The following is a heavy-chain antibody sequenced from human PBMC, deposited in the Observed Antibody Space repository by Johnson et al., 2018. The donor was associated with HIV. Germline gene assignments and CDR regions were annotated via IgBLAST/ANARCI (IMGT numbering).Heavy chain of an antibody. D-gene: IGHD6-6*01. CDR3: AKGGKYSSHRDDGFDV. CDR1: GFTFSSYG. V-gene: IGHV3-33*06. J-gene: IGHJ3*01. CDR2: IWSDGGNN. Sequence: QVQLVESGGGVVQPGRSLRLSCAASGFTFSSYGMHWVRQAPGKGLEWVAVIWSDGGNNYYADSVKGRLPISRDNSKNTVYLQRHSLRAEDTAVDYCAKGGKYSSHRDDGFDVWGQGTMVTVSS.